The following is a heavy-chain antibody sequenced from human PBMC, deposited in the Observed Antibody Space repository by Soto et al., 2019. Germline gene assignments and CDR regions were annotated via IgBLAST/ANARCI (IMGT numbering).Heavy chain of an antibody. CDR1: GGSISSYY. V-gene: IGHV4-59*08. Sequence: QVQLQESGPGLVKPSETLSLTCTVSGGSISSYYWSWIRQPPGKGLEWIGYIYYSGSTNYNRSLQSRVSLSVDTSKNQFSLKLSSGTSADTAGDYCASRRMLRSAYYSWGHGTLVTVSS. D-gene: IGHD3-3*01. CDR3: ASRRMLRSAYYS. CDR2: IYYSGST. J-gene: IGHJ5*01.